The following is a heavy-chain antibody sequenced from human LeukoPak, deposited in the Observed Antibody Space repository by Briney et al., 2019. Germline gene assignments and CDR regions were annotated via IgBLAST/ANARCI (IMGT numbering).Heavy chain of an antibody. CDR3: ARGQVPAARGYNWFDP. CDR2: LNARGDT. V-gene: IGHV4-34*01. CDR1: GWSFNDYY. J-gene: IGHJ5*02. D-gene: IGHD2-2*01. Sequence: PETLSLTSAVYGWSFNDYYWNWIRPPPGKGLEWIGELNARGDTNFNPSLTSRVTISVDTSTSQFSLRLTSMIAEETTVCYCARGQVPAARGYNWFDPWGQGTLVTVSS.